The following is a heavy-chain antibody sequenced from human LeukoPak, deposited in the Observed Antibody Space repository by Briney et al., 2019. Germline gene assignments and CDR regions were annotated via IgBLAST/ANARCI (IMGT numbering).Heavy chain of an antibody. CDR2: IWFGGDNK. D-gene: IGHD7-27*01. V-gene: IGHV3-33*08. CDR3: ARVTITGAHWYFDL. Sequence: GRSLRLSCLASGFAFSSYGMHWVRQAPGKGLEWVAVIWFGGDNKDYADSVKGRFTVSRDNSKNTLSLQMSSLRADDTAVYYCARVTITGAHWYFDLWGRGALVTVSS. CDR1: GFAFSSYG. J-gene: IGHJ2*01.